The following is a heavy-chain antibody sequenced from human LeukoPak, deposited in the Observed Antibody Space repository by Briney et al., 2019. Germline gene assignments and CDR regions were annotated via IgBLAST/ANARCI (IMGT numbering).Heavy chain of an antibody. D-gene: IGHD1-1*01. Sequence: SETLSLTCAVHGGSFSGFYWTWMRQPPGKGPEWIGEINHSRGTGYNPSLRSRVTISQDTSKNQFSLELTSVTAADTAVYYCARGLGEGYPDSWGQGTLVIVSS. V-gene: IGHV4-34*01. CDR2: INHSRGT. J-gene: IGHJ4*02. CDR1: GGSFSGFY. CDR3: ARGLGEGYPDS.